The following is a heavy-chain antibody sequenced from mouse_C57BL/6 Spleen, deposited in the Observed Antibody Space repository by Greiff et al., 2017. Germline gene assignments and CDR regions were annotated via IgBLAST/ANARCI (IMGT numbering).Heavy chain of an antibody. J-gene: IGHJ2*01. Sequence: QVQLKESGPELVKPGASVKISCKASGYAFSSSWMNWVKQRLGKGLEWIGRFYPGDGDTNYNGKLKGKATLTADKSSSTADMQLSSLTSEDAAVYYCARTSYDYDEGGYYFDYWGQGTTLTVSS. V-gene: IGHV1-82*01. CDR1: GYAFSSSW. CDR3: ARTSYDYDEGGYYFDY. CDR2: FYPGDGDT. D-gene: IGHD2-4*01.